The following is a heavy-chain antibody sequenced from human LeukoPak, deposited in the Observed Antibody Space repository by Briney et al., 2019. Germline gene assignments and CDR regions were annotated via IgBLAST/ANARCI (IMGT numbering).Heavy chain of an antibody. V-gene: IGHV3-23*01. D-gene: IGHD5-18*01. CDR3: TKAQLWLRD. CDR1: GFTFSSYV. J-gene: IGHJ4*02. Sequence: GGSLRLSCAASGFTFSSYVMSWARQAPGRGLEWVSGISGSGGSTYYADSVKGRFTISRDNSKNTVHLQMSSLRAEDTAVYYCTKAQLWLRDWGQGTLVTVSS. CDR2: ISGSGGST.